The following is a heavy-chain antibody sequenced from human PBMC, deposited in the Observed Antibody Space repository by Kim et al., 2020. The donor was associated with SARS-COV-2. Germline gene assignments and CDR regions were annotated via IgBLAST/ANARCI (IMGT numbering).Heavy chain of an antibody. V-gene: IGHV3-7*01. D-gene: IGHD4-17*01. Sequence: GGSLRLSCGASGFTFKNYWMSWVRQTPGKGLEWVANINQDGSKKYHVDSVKGRFTISRDNAKDSLYLQMNSLRVEDTAVYYCARDDYGDKPYFLDYWGQGTLVTVSS. CDR2: INQDGSKK. CDR1: GFTFKNYW. J-gene: IGHJ4*02. CDR3: ARDDYGDKPYFLDY.